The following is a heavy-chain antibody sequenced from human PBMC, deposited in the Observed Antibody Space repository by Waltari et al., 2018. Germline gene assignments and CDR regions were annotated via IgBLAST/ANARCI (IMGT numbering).Heavy chain of an antibody. CDR3: VRNLKTTLWD. V-gene: IGHV3-30-3*01. D-gene: IGHD1-1*01. CDR1: GFTFSSYA. Sequence: QVQLVESGGGVVQPGRSLRLSCAASGFTFSSYAMHWVRQAPGKGLEWVAVISYDGSNKYYADSVKGRFTISRDIAENSLYLQMDSLRAEDTAVYYCVRNLKTTLWDWGQGTLVTVSS. CDR2: ISYDGSNK. J-gene: IGHJ4*02.